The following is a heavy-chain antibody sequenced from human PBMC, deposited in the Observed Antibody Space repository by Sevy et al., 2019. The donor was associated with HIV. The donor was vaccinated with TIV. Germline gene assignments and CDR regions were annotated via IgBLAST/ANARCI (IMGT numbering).Heavy chain of an antibody. V-gene: IGHV3-9*01. D-gene: IGHD1-7*01. Sequence: GGSLRLSCAASGFTFDDYAMHWVRQAPGKGLEWVSGISWNSGSIGYADSVKGRFTISRDNAKNSLYLQMNSLRVEDTALYYCAKGSSSTGTGGFFDYWGQGTLVTVSS. J-gene: IGHJ4*02. CDR3: AKGSSSTGTGGFFDY. CDR2: ISWNSGSI. CDR1: GFTFDDYA.